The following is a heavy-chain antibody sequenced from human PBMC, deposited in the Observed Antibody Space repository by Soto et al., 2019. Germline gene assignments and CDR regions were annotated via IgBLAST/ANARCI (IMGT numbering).Heavy chain of an antibody. J-gene: IGHJ4*02. D-gene: IGHD6-13*01. CDR1: GYTFTSYG. V-gene: IGHV1-18*01. Sequence: QVQLVQSGAEVKKPGASVKVSCKASGYTFTSYGISWVRQAPGQGLEWMGWISAYNGNTNYAQKLQGRVTMTTDTSTSTAYRELRSLRSDDTAVYYCARDLRRAAAGPYFDYWGQGTLVTVSS. CDR3: ARDLRRAAAGPYFDY. CDR2: ISAYNGNT.